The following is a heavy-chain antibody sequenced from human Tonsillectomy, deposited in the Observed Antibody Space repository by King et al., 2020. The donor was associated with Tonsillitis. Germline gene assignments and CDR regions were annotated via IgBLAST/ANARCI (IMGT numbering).Heavy chain of an antibody. J-gene: IGHJ5*02. V-gene: IGHV1-69*04. Sequence: GQLVQSGAEVKKPGSSVKVSCKASGGTFSSYAISWVRQAPGQGLEWMGRIIPILGIANYAQKFQGRVTITADKSTSTAYMELSSLRSEDTAVYYCARDPGIAAAGTHPFDPWGQGTLVTVSS. CDR2: IIPILGIA. CDR1: GGTFSSYA. CDR3: ARDPGIAAAGTHPFDP. D-gene: IGHD6-13*01.